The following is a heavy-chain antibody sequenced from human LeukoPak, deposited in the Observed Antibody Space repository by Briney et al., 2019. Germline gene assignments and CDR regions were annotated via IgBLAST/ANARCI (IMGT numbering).Heavy chain of an antibody. V-gene: IGHV3-21*01. CDR3: ARDSHYYGSGP. CDR2: ISGTSSYM. Sequence: GGSLRLSCAVFGFSFSTFGMSWVRQAPGKGLDWVSGISGTSSYMYYGDSVKGRFTVSRDNAKNSLYLQMESLRVEDTAVYYCARDSHYYGSGPWGQGTLVTVSS. D-gene: IGHD3-10*01. CDR1: GFSFSTFG. J-gene: IGHJ5*02.